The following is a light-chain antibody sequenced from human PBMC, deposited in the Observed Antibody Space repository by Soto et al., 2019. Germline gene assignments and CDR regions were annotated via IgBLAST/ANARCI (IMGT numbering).Light chain of an antibody. J-gene: IGKJ1*01. Sequence: VVLTQSAVTLSVSPGERATLSCRASQTVGSNLAWYQHKPGQAPRLLISGASTRATGVPARFSGSGSGTEFALTISGLESEDFTVYFCQQYNTRPQTFGQGTKVDIK. V-gene: IGKV3-15*01. CDR2: GAS. CDR1: QTVGSN. CDR3: QQYNTRPQT.